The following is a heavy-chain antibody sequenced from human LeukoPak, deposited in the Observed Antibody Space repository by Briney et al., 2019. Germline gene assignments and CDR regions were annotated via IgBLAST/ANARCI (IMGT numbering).Heavy chain of an antibody. CDR1: GFTVSSNY. J-gene: IGHJ5*02. CDR2: IYSGGST. V-gene: IGHV3-66*01. D-gene: IGHD2-15*01. CDR3: ARTASCGGSCYPNWFDP. Sequence: GGSLRLSYAASGFTVSSNYMSWVRQAPGKGLEWVSIIYSGGSTYYADSVKGRFTISRDNSKNTVYLQVNSLRAEDTAVYYCARTASCGGSCYPNWFDPWGQGTLVTVSS.